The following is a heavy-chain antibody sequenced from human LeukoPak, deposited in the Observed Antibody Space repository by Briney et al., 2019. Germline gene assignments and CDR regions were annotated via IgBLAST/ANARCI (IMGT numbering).Heavy chain of an antibody. CDR3: ARDGEGGYYGSGSYPFDY. CDR2: IIPIFGTA. Sequence: GASVKVSCKASGGTFSSYAISWVRQAPGQGLEWMGGIIPIFGTANYAQKFQGRVTITADKSTSTAYMELSSLRSEGTAVYYCARDGEGGYYGSGSYPFDYWGQGTLVTVSS. CDR1: GGTFSSYA. J-gene: IGHJ4*02. D-gene: IGHD3-10*01. V-gene: IGHV1-69*06.